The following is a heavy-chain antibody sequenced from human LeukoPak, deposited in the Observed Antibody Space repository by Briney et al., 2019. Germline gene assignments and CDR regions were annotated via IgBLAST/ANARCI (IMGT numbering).Heavy chain of an antibody. Sequence: GGSLRLSCAASGFTFTSYAMHWVRQAPGKGLEWVAVVAADGRDKHHADSVKGRFIISRDNSKNTLYLPMNSLSPEDTAVYYCARDLRAAAAYYFDYWGQGPLVPVSS. J-gene: IGHJ4*02. CDR1: GFTFTSYA. CDR3: ARDLRAAAAYYFDY. CDR2: VAADGRDK. D-gene: IGHD6-13*01. V-gene: IGHV3-30*04.